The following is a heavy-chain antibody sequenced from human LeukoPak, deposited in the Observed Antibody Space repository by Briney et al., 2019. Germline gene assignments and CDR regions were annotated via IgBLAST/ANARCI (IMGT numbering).Heavy chain of an antibody. D-gene: IGHD2-15*01. CDR1: GFTFSSYS. V-gene: IGHV3-23*01. J-gene: IGHJ4*02. Sequence: GGSLRLSCAASGFTFSSYSMNWVRQAPGKGLEWVSAISGSGGSTYYADSVKGRFTISRDNSKNTLYLQMNSLRAEDTAVYYCAKALYCSGGSCSSWQYYFDYWGQGTLVTVSS. CDR2: ISGSGGST. CDR3: AKALYCSGGSCSSWQYYFDY.